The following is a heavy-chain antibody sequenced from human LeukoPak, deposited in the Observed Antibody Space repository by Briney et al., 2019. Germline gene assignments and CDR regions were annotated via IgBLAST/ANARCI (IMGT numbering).Heavy chain of an antibody. CDR1: GFTFSSYG. D-gene: IGHD3-3*01. CDR3: ARNFWNDGFDI. J-gene: IGHJ3*02. V-gene: IGHV3-30*03. Sequence: GGSLRLSCAASGFTFSSYGMHWVRQAPGKGLEWVAVISYDGSNKNYADSVKGRFTISRDNAKNSLYLQMNSLRAEHTAVHHCARNFWNDGFDIWGQGTMVTVSS. CDR2: ISYDGSNK.